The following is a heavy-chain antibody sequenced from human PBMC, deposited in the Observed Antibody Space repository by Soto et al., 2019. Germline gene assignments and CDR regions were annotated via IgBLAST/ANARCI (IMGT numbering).Heavy chain of an antibody. CDR3: AKGPTYYFDTTAQFDP. D-gene: IGHD3-22*01. J-gene: IGHJ5*02. CDR1: GFTFTNYA. CDR2: ISGSGGST. Sequence: LRLSCAASGFTFTNYAMSWVRQAPGKGLEWVSAISGSGGSTYYADSVKGRFTISRDNSKNTLYLQVNSLSAEDTAVFFCAKGPTYYFDTTAQFDPWGQGTQVTVSS. V-gene: IGHV3-23*01.